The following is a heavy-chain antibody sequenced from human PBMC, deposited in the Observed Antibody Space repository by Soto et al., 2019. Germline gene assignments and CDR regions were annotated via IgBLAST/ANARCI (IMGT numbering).Heavy chain of an antibody. CDR3: ARHPYGSGSYLNY. J-gene: IGHJ4*02. V-gene: IGHV4-39*01. D-gene: IGHD3-10*01. CDR1: GGSISSSSYY. Sequence: QLQLQESGPGLVKPSETLSLTCTVSGGSISSSSYYWGWIRPPPGKGLEWIGSIYYSGSTYYNPSLKSRVTISVDTSKNQCSLTLSSVTAADTAVYYWARHPYGSGSYLNYWGQGTLVTVSS. CDR2: IYYSGST.